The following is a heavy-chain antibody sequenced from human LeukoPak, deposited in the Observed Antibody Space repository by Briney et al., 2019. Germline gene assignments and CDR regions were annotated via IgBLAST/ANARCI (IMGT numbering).Heavy chain of an antibody. V-gene: IGHV4-30-4*01. CDR2: IYYSGST. CDR1: GGSISSGDYY. D-gene: IGHD1-14*01. Sequence: SQTLSLTCTVSGGSISSGDYYWSWIRQPPGKGLEWIGYIYYSGSTYYNPSLKSRVTISVDTSKNQFFLKLSSVTAADTAVYYCARDMSGHHLHYYYYYGMDVWGQGTTVTVSS. J-gene: IGHJ6*02. CDR3: ARDMSGHHLHYYYYYGMDV.